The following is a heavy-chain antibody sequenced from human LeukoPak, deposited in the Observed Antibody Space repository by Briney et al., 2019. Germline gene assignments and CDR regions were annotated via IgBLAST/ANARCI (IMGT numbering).Heavy chain of an antibody. CDR2: MNPNSGNT. V-gene: IGHV1-8*01. Sequence: ASVKVSCKASGYTFTSYDINWVRQATGQGLEWMGWMNPNSGNTGYAQKFQGRVTMTRNTSVSTAYMELSSLRSEDTAVYYCARVPPSHDFWSGYPSEVVFDYWGQGTLVTVPS. CDR1: GYTFTSYD. D-gene: IGHD3-3*01. J-gene: IGHJ4*02. CDR3: ARVPPSHDFWSGYPSEVVFDY.